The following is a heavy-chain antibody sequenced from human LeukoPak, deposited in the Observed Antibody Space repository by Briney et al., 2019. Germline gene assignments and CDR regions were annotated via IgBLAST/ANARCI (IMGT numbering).Heavy chain of an antibody. CDR3: ARGGYSSGWPTDAFDI. V-gene: IGHV4-34*01. D-gene: IGHD6-19*01. CDR1: GGSFSGYY. Sequence: PSETLSLTCAVYGGSFSGYYWSWIRQPPGKGLEWIGEINHSGSTNYNPSLKSRVTISVDTSKNQFSLKLSSVTAADTAVYHCARGGYSSGWPTDAFDIWGQGTMVTVSS. CDR2: INHSGST. J-gene: IGHJ3*02.